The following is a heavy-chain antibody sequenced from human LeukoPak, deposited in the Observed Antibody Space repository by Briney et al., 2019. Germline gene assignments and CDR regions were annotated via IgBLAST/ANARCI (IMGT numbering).Heavy chain of an antibody. V-gene: IGHV7-4-1*02. D-gene: IGHD3-22*01. Sequence: ASVKVSCKASGYTFTSYAMNWVRQAPGQELEWMGWINTNTGNPTYAQGFTGRFVFSLDTSVSTAYLQISSLKAEDTAVYYCVRYGDYYDGSGYENFDYWGQGTLVTVSS. CDR1: GYTFTSYA. J-gene: IGHJ4*02. CDR2: INTNTGNP. CDR3: VRYGDYYDGSGYENFDY.